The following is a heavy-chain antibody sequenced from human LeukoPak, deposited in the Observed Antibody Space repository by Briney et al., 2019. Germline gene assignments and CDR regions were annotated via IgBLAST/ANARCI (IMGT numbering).Heavy chain of an antibody. J-gene: IGHJ4*02. CDR2: KYYSGST. D-gene: IGHD5-18*01. CDR3: ARGRSYGFDFDS. V-gene: IGHV4-61*01. Sequence: SETLSLTCDVSGDSINTCCYYWTWIRQPPGTGLEWIGYKYYSGSTRYNSSLRSRLTISFNSSKNQFSLRLTSVAAADTAEYYCARGRSYGFDFDSWGPGTLVIVSS. CDR1: GDSINTCCYY.